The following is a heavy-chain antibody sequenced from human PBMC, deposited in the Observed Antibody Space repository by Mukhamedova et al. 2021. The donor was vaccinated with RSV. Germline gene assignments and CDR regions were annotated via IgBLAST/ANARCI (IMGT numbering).Heavy chain of an antibody. CDR3: AREVPAGASFFDL. CDR2: MNQDGSRS. J-gene: IGHJ4*02. D-gene: IGHD2-8*02. V-gene: IGHV3-7*03. Sequence: RQAPGKGLEWVANMNQDGSRSYYVDSVKGRFTISRDNAMSSLFLQLSSLRVEDTAVYYCAREVPAGASFFDLWGQVSLVTV.